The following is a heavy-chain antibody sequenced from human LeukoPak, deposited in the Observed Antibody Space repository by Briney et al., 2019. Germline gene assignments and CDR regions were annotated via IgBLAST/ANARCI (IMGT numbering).Heavy chain of an antibody. J-gene: IGHJ3*02. CDR1: GFTFSSYS. D-gene: IGHD3-16*01. CDR2: ISSSSSYI. CDR3: ARDVRGDAFDI. Sequence: GGSLRLSCAASGFTFSSYSMNWVRQAPGKGLEGVSSISSSSSYIYYADSVKGRFTISRDNAKNSLYLQMNSLRAEDTAVYYCARDVRGDAFDIWGQGTMVTVSS. V-gene: IGHV3-21*01.